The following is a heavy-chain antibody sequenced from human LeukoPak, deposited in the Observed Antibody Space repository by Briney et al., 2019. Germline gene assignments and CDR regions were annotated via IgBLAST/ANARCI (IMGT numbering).Heavy chain of an antibody. J-gene: IGHJ3*02. CDR2: TFAGYSYT. CDR1: GYNFTPYW. D-gene: IGHD3/OR15-3a*01. V-gene: IGHV5-51*01. Sequence: GESLKISCQSSGYNFTPYWIVWVRQMPGKGLEWMGITFAGYSYTIYSPSFQGQVTISVDKSISTAYLQWSSLKASDTAMYYCARTGYYDISEDAFDMWGQGTMVTVSS. CDR3: ARTGYYDISEDAFDM.